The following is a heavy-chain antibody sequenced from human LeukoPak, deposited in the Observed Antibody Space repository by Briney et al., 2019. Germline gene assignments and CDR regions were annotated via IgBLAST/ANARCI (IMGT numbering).Heavy chain of an antibody. CDR3: AKALGGRDAFNL. CDR2: ISGSGGST. Sequence: GGSLRLSCAASGFTFSSYAMSWVRQAPGKGLEWVSAISGSGGSTYYAGSVKGRFTISRDNSKNTLYLQMNSLRAEDTAVYYCAKALGGRDAFNLWGQGALVTVSS. V-gene: IGHV3-23*01. J-gene: IGHJ5*02. D-gene: IGHD5-24*01. CDR1: GFTFSSYA.